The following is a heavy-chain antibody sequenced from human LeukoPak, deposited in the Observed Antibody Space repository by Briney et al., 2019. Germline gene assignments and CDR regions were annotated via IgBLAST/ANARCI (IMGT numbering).Heavy chain of an antibody. CDR2: INHSGST. Sequence: SETLSLTCAVYGGSFSGYYWSWIRQPPGKGLEWIGEINHSGSTNYNPSLKSRVTISVDTSKNQFSLKLSSVTAADTAVYYCARRYSGSYYPEYFDYWGQGTLVTVSS. J-gene: IGHJ4*02. D-gene: IGHD1-26*01. V-gene: IGHV4-34*01. CDR3: ARRYSGSYYPEYFDY. CDR1: GGSFSGYY.